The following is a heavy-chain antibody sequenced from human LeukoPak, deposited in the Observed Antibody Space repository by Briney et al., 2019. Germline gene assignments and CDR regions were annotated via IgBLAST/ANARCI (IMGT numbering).Heavy chain of an antibody. D-gene: IGHD2-15*01. J-gene: IGHJ4*02. CDR1: GGSISSSSYY. CDR3: ARVIGSGGSCRFDY. Sequence: PSETLSLTCTVSGGSISSSSYYWGWIRQPPGKGLEWIGSIYYSGSTYYNPSLKSRVTISVDTSKNQFSLKLSSVTAADTAVYYCARVIGSGGSCRFDYWGQGTLVTVSS. V-gene: IGHV4-39*07. CDR2: IYYSGST.